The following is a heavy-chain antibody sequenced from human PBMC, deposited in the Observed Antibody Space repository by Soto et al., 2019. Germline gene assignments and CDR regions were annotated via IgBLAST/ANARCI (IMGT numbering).Heavy chain of an antibody. V-gene: IGHV3-23*01. Sequence: EVQLLESGGGLVQPGGSLRLSCAASGFTFRSYAMSWVRQAPGKGLEWVSTISGSGGSTYFADSVTGRFTITRDNSKNTLYLQMNSLRAEDTAVYYCAKDGIFGVATHNNWFDPWGQGTLVTVSS. D-gene: IGHD3-3*01. CDR2: ISGSGGST. J-gene: IGHJ5*02. CDR3: AKDGIFGVATHNNWFDP. CDR1: GFTFRSYA.